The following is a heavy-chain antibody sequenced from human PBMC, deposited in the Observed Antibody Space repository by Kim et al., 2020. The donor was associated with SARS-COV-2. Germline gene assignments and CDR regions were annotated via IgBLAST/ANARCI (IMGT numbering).Heavy chain of an antibody. D-gene: IGHD4-17*01. J-gene: IGHJ5*02. CDR2: INPSGGST. CDR1: GYTFTSYY. Sequence: ASVKVSCKASGYTFTSYYMHWVRQAPGQALEWMGIINPSGGSTSYAQKFQGRVTMTRDTSTSTVYMELSSLRSEDTAVYYCARDEFGYGDYVWFDPWGQGTLVTVSS. V-gene: IGHV1-46*01. CDR3: ARDEFGYGDYVWFDP.